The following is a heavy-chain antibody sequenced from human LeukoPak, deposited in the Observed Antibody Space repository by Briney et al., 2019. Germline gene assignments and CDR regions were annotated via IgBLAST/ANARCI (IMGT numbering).Heavy chain of an antibody. Sequence: GGSLSLSRAASRFTLSSYAMSWVRQAPAKGLEWVSAISGSGGSTYYADSVKGRFTISRDNSKNTLYLQMNSLRAEDTAVYYCAKGVYSITIFGVVTNGYFDYWGQGTLVTVS. CDR2: ISGSGGST. D-gene: IGHD3-3*01. CDR1: RFTLSSYA. CDR3: AKGVYSITIFGVVTNGYFDY. V-gene: IGHV3-23*01. J-gene: IGHJ4*02.